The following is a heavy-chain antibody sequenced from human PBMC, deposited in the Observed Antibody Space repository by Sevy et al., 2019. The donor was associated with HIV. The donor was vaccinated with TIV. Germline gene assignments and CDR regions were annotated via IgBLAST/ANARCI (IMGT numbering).Heavy chain of an antibody. CDR3: ATHAGIAAAGRVFDY. J-gene: IGHJ4*02. D-gene: IGHD6-13*01. V-gene: IGHV3-72*01. CDR1: GFTFSDHY. Sequence: RGGSLRLSCAASGFTFSDHYMEWVRQAPGKGLEWVGRTRNKADSYTTEYAASVKGRFTISRDDSKNSLYLQMNSLKTEDTAVYYCATHAGIAAAGRVFDYWGQGTLVTVSS. CDR2: TRNKADSYTT.